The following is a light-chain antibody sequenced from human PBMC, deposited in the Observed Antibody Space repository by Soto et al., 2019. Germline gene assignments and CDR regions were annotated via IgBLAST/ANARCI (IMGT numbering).Light chain of an antibody. CDR2: EVS. Sequence: QSALTQPPSASGSPGQSVTISCTGTSSDVGAYDYVSWYQQHPGKAPKLIIYEVSKRPSGVPDRFSGFKSGNTASLTVSGLQAEDEADYYCSSYEGSKNVVFGGGTKLTVL. CDR3: SSYEGSKNVV. J-gene: IGLJ2*01. V-gene: IGLV2-8*01. CDR1: SSDVGAYDY.